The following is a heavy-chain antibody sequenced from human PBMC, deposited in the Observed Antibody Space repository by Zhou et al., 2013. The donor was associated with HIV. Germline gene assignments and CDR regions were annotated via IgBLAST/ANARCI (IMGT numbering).Heavy chain of an antibody. CDR1: GFYLGTYA. V-gene: IGHV3-23*04. CDR3: VREMRAGGIPQRAFAI. CDR2: ISGSGSRT. J-gene: IGHJ3*02. D-gene: IGHD5-18*01. Sequence: EMQLVESGGGVQKPGGSLRLSCKASGFYLGTYAMNWVRQAPGKGLEWVSSISGSGSRTDYAESVRGRFTISRDNAKNTLFLQMNSLRAEDTAVYYCVREMRAGGIPQRAFAIWGQGTMVTVSS.